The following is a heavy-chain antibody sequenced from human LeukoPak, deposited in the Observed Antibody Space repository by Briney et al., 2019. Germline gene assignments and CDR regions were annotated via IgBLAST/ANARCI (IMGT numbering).Heavy chain of an antibody. Sequence: PGGSLRLSCAASGFTFSSYAMSWVRQAPGKGLEWVSAISGSGGSTYYADSVKGRFTISGDNSKNTLYLQMNSLRAEDTAVYYCAKVYDSSGYEGYWGQGTLVTVSS. V-gene: IGHV3-23*01. D-gene: IGHD3-22*01. J-gene: IGHJ4*02. CDR2: ISGSGGST. CDR3: AKVYDSSGYEGY. CDR1: GFTFSSYA.